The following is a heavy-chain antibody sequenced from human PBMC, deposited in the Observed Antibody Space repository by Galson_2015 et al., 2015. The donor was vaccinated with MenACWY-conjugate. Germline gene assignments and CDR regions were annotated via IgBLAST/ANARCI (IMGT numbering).Heavy chain of an antibody. CDR2: IRPSGDDGT. V-gene: IGHV1-46*01. D-gene: IGHD1-26*01. J-gene: IGHJ4*02. CDR1: GNTFTTYY. Sequence: SVKVSCKASGNTFTTYYMHWVRQAPGQGLEWMGIIRPSGDDGTTYAQKFQGRVTMTRDTSTSTVHMDLSSLRSEDTAVYYCVREYRGGSFDYWGQGTLVTVSS. CDR3: VREYRGGSFDY.